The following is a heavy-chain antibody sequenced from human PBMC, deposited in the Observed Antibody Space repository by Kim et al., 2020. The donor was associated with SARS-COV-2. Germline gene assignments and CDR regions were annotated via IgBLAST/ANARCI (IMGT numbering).Heavy chain of an antibody. CDR3: TTDDYGGNSAPYYYYYGMDV. CDR2: IRSKAYGGTT. J-gene: IGHJ6*02. D-gene: IGHD4-17*01. V-gene: IGHV3-49*04. Sequence: GGSLRLSCTASGFTFGDYAMSWVRQAPGKGLGWVGFIRSKAYGGTTEYAASVKGRFTISRDDSKSIAYLQMNSLKTEDTAVYYCTTDDYGGNSAPYYYYYGMDVWGQGTTVTVSS. CDR1: GFTFGDYA.